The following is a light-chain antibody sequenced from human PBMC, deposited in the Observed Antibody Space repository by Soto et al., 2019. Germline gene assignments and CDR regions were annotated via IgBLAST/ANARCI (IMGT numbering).Light chain of an antibody. CDR3: SSYVGTNSYV. Sequence: QSVLTQPPSASGSPGQSVTISCTGTSSDVGGYDYVSWYKQHPGKAPKLMIYEVSKRPSGVPDRFSGYKSGNTAALTVSGLQAEDEADYYCSSYVGTNSYVFGTGTKLTVL. CDR2: EVS. J-gene: IGLJ1*01. V-gene: IGLV2-8*01. CDR1: SSDVGGYDY.